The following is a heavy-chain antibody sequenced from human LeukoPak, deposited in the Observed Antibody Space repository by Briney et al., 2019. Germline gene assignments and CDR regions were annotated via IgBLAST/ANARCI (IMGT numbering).Heavy chain of an antibody. D-gene: IGHD3-10*01. J-gene: IGHJ5*02. CDR2: INHSGST. V-gene: IGHV4-34*01. Sequence: PSETLSLTCAVYGWSFSGYYWSWIRQPPGKGLEWIGEINHSGSTNYNPSLKSRVTISVDTSKNQFSLKLSSVTAADTAVYYCARGLKLLWFRELLSWFDPWGQGTLVTVSS. CDR1: GWSFSGYY. CDR3: ARGLKLLWFRELLSWFDP.